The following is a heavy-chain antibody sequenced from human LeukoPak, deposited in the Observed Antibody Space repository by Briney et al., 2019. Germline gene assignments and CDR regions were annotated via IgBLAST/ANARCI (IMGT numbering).Heavy chain of an antibody. J-gene: IGHJ4*02. D-gene: IGHD5-12*01. CDR3: ARDNSGYFFDY. V-gene: IGHV4-59*12. CDR1: GGSISSYY. Sequence: SETLSLTCTVSGGSISSYYWSWIRQPPGKGLEWIGYIYYSGSTNYNPSLKSRVTISVDTSKNQFSLKLSSVTAADTAVYYCARDNSGYFFDYWGQGTLVTVSS. CDR2: IYYSGST.